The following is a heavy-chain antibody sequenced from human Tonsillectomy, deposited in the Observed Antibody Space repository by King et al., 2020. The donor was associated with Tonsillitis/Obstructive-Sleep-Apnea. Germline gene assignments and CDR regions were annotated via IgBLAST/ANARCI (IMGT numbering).Heavy chain of an antibody. Sequence: VQLVESGGGVVQPGRSLRLSCAASGFTFSSYGMHWVRQAPGKGLEWVAVISYDGSNKYYADSVKGRFTISRDNSKNTLYLQMNSLRAEDTAVYYCANLPPYDVWSGYYLPGVYYYYYMDVWGKGTTVTVSS. CDR1: GFTFSSYG. CDR2: ISYDGSNK. D-gene: IGHD3-3*01. J-gene: IGHJ6*03. CDR3: ANLPPYDVWSGYYLPGVYYYYYMDV. V-gene: IGHV3-30*18.